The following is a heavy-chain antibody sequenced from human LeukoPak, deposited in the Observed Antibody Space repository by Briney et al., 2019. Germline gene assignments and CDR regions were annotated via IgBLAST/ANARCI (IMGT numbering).Heavy chain of an antibody. CDR1: GGSISSYY. Sequence: SETLSLTCAVSGGSISSYYWSWIRQPPGKGLEWIGYIFYSGSTNYNPSLKSRVTISVDTSKNQVSLKLRSVTAADTAVYYCARTNPSFDYWGQGTLVTVSS. CDR2: IFYSGST. J-gene: IGHJ4*02. CDR3: ARTNPSFDY. V-gene: IGHV4-59*08.